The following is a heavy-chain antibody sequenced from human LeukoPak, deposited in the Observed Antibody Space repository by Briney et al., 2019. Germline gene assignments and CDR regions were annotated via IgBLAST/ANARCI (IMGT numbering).Heavy chain of an antibody. J-gene: IGHJ5*02. CDR3: ARARSSTSSFDP. V-gene: IGHV4-59*01. CDR2: IYYSGST. CDR1: GGSISSYY. D-gene: IGHD2-2*01. Sequence: SETLSLTCTVSGGSISSYYWSWIRQPPGKGLEWIGYIYYSGSTNYNPSLKSRVTISVDTSRNQFSLKLSSVTAADTAVYYCARARSSTSSFDPWGQGTLVTVSS.